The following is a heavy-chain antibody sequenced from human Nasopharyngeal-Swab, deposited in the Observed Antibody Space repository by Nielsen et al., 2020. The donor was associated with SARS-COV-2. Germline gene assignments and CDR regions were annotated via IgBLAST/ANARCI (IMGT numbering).Heavy chain of an antibody. Sequence: SETLSLTCSVSGDSISRGDYYWSWIRQSPVKGLEWIGYIYHTGSTSYNPSLRSRVIISSDASKNQFSLRLSSVTAADTAMYYCARRRGPAYYYYMGVWGKGTPVTVSS. CDR1: GDSISRGDYY. J-gene: IGHJ6*03. V-gene: IGHV4-30-4*01. CDR3: ARRRGPAYYYYMGV. CDR2: IYHTGST.